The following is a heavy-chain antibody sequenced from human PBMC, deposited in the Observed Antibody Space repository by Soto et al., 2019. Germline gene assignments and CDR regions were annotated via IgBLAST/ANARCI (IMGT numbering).Heavy chain of an antibody. D-gene: IGHD1-7*01. CDR2: ITPSSGST. CDR1: GYTFNNYF. CDR3: ARDLVPIWNYVGLAPGAQHWFDP. J-gene: IGHJ5*02. Sequence: QVQLVQSGAEVRKPGASVKVSCKASGYTFNNYFMHWVRQAPAQGLEWMGVITPSSGSTTYAQRFKGRLTMTRATSTSTVYMELRSLRSEDTAVYFCARDLVPIWNYVGLAPGAQHWFDPWGQGTLVTVSS. V-gene: IGHV1-46*02.